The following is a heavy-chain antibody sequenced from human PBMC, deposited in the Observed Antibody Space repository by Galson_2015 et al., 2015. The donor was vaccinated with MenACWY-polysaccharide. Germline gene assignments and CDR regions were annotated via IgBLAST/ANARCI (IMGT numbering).Heavy chain of an antibody. D-gene: IGHD5-24*01. CDR2: MYSGGNT. CDR3: AKALWSRNGYNYGGY. CDR1: GFTVSSNY. Sequence: SLRLSCAASGFTVSSNYMSWVRQAPGRGLEWVSIMYSGGNTYYSDSVRGRFTISRDKSKNTHYLQMNSLRAEDTAVYYCAKALWSRNGYNYGGYWGQGTLVTVSS. J-gene: IGHJ4*02. V-gene: IGHV3-66*01.